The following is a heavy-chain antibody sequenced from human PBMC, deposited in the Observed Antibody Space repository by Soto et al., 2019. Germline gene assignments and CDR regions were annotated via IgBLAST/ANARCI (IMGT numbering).Heavy chain of an antibody. CDR1: GFTFSDFA. V-gene: IGHV3-23*01. CDR3: AKLGGRGGYFHY. Sequence: EVQVLESGGGLVQPGGSLRLSCVASGFTFSDFAMSWVRQAPGKGLEWVSSISGSGGTIYYADSVKGRFTISRDNSNNKLYLKLPGLRADDTAVFFCAKLGGRGGYFHYGAQGPLGAVSS. J-gene: IGHJ4*02. CDR2: ISGSGGTI. D-gene: IGHD3-16*01.